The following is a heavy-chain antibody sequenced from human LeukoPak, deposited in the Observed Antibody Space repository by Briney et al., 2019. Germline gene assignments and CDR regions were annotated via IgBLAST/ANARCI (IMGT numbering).Heavy chain of an antibody. CDR2: VYYRGST. CDR3: ARENPITGTARFVGYYYYYMDV. D-gene: IGHD1-7*01. J-gene: IGHJ6*03. CDR1: GDSMNSYY. V-gene: IGHV4-59*12. Sequence: SETLSLTCTVSGDSMNSYYWSWIRQPPEKELEWIGYVYYRGSTNYNPFLKSRVTIILDTSKNQFSLKLSSVPAADTVVYYCARENPITGTARFVGYYYYYMDVWGKGTTVTVSS.